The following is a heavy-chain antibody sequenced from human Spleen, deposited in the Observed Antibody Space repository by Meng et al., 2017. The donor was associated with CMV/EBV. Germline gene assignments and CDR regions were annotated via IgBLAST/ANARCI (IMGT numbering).Heavy chain of an antibody. Sequence: GESLKISCTTSGFTFEDYGLSWVRQAPGRGLEWVSVIYTYGTIYYADSVKGRFTISRDNSKNTVYLQMDNLRPEDTALYYCAIYGGRGGDFDNWGQGTMVTVSS. CDR3: AIYGGRGGDFDN. CDR2: IYTYGTI. J-gene: IGHJ3*02. V-gene: IGHV3-53*05. CDR1: GFTFEDYG. D-gene: IGHD4-23*01.